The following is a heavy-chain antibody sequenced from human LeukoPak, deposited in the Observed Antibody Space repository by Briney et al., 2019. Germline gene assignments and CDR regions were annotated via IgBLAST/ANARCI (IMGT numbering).Heavy chain of an antibody. D-gene: IGHD2-21*02. CDR1: GGSITSYY. J-gene: IGHJ4*02. CDR3: ARLPMAVTPHVDY. V-gene: IGHV4-59*01. Sequence: SETLSLTCTVSGGSITSYYRSWIRQSPGKGLEWVGFMYYSGTTNYNPSLKSRVTISLGMSKNQFSLKLSSVTAADTAVYYCARLPMAVTPHVDYWGQGTLVTVSS. CDR2: MYYSGTT.